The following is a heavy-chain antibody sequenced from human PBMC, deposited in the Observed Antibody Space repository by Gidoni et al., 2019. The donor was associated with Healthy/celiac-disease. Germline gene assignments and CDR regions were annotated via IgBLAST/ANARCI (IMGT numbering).Heavy chain of an antibody. CDR1: GFPFGSYA. V-gene: IGHV3-23*01. D-gene: IGHD2-8*02. CDR3: AKAGDYYYYYGMDV. Sequence: EVQLFVSGGGLVQPGGFLRLSCAASGFPFGSYAMSWVRQAQGKGLEWVSAISGSGGSTYYADSVKGRFTISRDNSKNTLYLQMNSLRAEDTAVYYCAKAGDYYYYYGMDVWGQGTTVTVSS. J-gene: IGHJ6*02. CDR2: ISGSGGST.